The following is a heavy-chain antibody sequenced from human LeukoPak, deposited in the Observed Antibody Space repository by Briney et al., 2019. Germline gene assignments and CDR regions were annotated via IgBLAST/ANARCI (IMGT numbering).Heavy chain of an antibody. J-gene: IGHJ3*02. D-gene: IGHD2-21*01. CDR1: RFTFSSYW. CDR3: ARGEFPHAFDI. Sequence: GGSLRLSCAASRFTFSSYWMSWVRQAPGKGLEWVANIKQDGSEKYYVDSVKGRFTISRDNAMNSLYLQMNSLRAEDTAVYYCARGEFPHAFDIWGQGTMVTVSS. CDR2: IKQDGSEK. V-gene: IGHV3-7*01.